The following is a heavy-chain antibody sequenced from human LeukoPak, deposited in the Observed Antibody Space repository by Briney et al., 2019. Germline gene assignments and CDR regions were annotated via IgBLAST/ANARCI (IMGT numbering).Heavy chain of an antibody. J-gene: IGHJ6*03. Sequence: GGSLRLSCAASGFTFSDFGMHWVRQAPGKGLEWVSSISYRSSDIEYADSVKGRFTISRDNAKQLLYLQMSSLRAEDTAVYYCARVYSSSWYSGYLYMDVWGKGTTVTVSS. V-gene: IGHV3-21*01. CDR1: GFTFSDFG. CDR3: ARVYSSSWYSGYLYMDV. CDR2: ISYRSSDI. D-gene: IGHD6-13*01.